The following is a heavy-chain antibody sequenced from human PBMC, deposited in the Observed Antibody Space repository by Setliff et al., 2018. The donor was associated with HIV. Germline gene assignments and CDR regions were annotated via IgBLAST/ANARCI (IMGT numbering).Heavy chain of an antibody. CDR3: ARSYYGSTTAYGMDA. J-gene: IGHJ6*02. Sequence: GGSLRLSCAASGFTFSSYAMSWVRQAPGKGLERVSAISGSGGSTYYADSVKGRFTISRDNAMKSLYLQMDSLRAEDTAVYYCARSYYGSTTAYGMDAWGQGTAVTVSS. V-gene: IGHV3-23*01. D-gene: IGHD3-10*01. CDR1: GFTFSSYA. CDR2: ISGSGGST.